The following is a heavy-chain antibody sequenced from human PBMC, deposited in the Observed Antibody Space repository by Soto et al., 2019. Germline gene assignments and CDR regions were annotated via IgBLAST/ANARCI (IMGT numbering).Heavy chain of an antibody. CDR3: AKGDCSSITCYYFDY. V-gene: IGHV3-9*01. CDR2: ISWNSGSV. D-gene: IGHD2-2*01. Sequence: EVQLVESGGGLVQPGRSLRLSCAASGFTFDDYVIHWVRQAPGKGLEWVSGISWNSGSVGYADSVKGRFTVSRDNAKHSLYLQMNSLRADDTALYYCAKGDCSSITCYYFDYWGQGPLVTVSS. J-gene: IGHJ4*02. CDR1: GFTFDDYV.